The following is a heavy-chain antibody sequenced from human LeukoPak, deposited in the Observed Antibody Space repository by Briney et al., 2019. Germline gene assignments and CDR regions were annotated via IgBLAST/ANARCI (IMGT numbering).Heavy chain of an antibody. CDR2: IYYSGST. D-gene: IGHD3-22*01. CDR1: GGSISSYY. V-gene: IGHV4-59*01. J-gene: IGHJ4*02. CDR3: ARLQRGYYYDSSGYYLFDY. Sequence: SETLSLTCTVSGGSISSYYWSWIRQPPGKGLEWIGYIYYSGSTNYNPSLKSRVTISVDTSKNQFSLKLSSVTAADTAVYYCARLQRGYYYDSSGYYLFDYWGQGALVTVSS.